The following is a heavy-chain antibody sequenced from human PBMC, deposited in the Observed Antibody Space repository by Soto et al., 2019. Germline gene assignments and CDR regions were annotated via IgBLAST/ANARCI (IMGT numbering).Heavy chain of an antibody. CDR2: INGDGSGT. CDR1: GFTFSGSW. J-gene: IGHJ4*02. D-gene: IGHD3-3*01. CDR3: ARGIFGSATANDY. Sequence: EVQVVESGGGLVQPGGSLRLSCAASGFTFSGSWMHWVRQAPGKGLVWVSRINGDGSGTSYADFVKGRFTISRDNAKNTQFLQMNGLRAEDTAVYYCARGIFGSATANDYWGQGTLVTVSS. V-gene: IGHV3-74*01.